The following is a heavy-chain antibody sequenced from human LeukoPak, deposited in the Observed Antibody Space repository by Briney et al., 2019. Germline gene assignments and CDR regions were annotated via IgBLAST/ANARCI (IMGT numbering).Heavy chain of an antibody. J-gene: IGHJ6*02. V-gene: IGHV3-21*04. Sequence: GGSLRLSCVASGFTFNIYSMNWIRQAPGKGLEWVSSISSSSSYIYYADSVKGRFTISRDNSKNTLYLQMNSLRAEDTAVYYCARAPYYDFWSGYYKAYYYGMDVWGQGTTVTVSS. D-gene: IGHD3-3*01. CDR1: GFTFNIYS. CDR3: ARAPYYDFWSGYYKAYYYGMDV. CDR2: ISSSSSYI.